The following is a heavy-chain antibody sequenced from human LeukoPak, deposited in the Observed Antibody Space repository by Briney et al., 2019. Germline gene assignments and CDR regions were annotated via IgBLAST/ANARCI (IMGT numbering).Heavy chain of an antibody. CDR1: GYTFTGYY. J-gene: IGHJ4*02. CDR2: INPNSGGT. V-gene: IGHV1-2*02. D-gene: IGHD4-23*01. Sequence: WASVKVSCKASGYTFTGYYMHWVRQAPGQGLEWMGWINPNSGGTNYAQKFQGRVTMTRDTSISTAYMELSRLRSDDTAVYYCARVRAGLTTVVTEEGYWGQGTLVTVSS. CDR3: ARVRAGLTTVVTEEGY.